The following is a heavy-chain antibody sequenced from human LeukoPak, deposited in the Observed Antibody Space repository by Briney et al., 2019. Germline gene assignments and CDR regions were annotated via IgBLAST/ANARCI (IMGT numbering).Heavy chain of an antibody. CDR2: ISDDGDHK. Sequence: PGGSLRLSCTTSGFTFSRFAFHYVRQAPGKGLEWIAVISDDGDHKYYADSVKGRFSISRDNSNNTLFLQMNSLTTEDTAVYYCARDGRRFRAGMHWYFDLWGRGTRVSVSS. CDR3: ARDGRRFRAGMHWYFDL. D-gene: IGHD3-10*01. J-gene: IGHJ2*01. CDR1: GFTFSRFA. V-gene: IGHV3-30*04.